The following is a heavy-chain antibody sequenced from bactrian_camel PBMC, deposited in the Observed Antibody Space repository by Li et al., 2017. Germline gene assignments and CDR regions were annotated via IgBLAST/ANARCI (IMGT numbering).Heavy chain of an antibody. V-gene: IGHV3S55*01. D-gene: IGHD8*01. CDR3: GSPALGWSWMC. Sequence: HVQLVESGGGSVQAGGSLRLSCVDSGYTKSRYCMGWFRQAPGKEREGVAAIGSDGSTSYAGAVKGRFTISQDNAKNTLYLQMNSLKPEDTAVYYCGSPALGWSWMCGGQGTQVTVS. CDR2: IGSDGST. CDR1: GYTKSRYC. J-gene: IGHJ4*01.